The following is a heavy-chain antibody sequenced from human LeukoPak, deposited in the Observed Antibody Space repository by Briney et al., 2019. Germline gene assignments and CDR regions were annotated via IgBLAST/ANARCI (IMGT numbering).Heavy chain of an antibody. V-gene: IGHV1-8*01. Sequence: GSVKVSCKASGYTFTSYDINWVRQATGQGLEWMGWMNPNSGNTGYAQKFQGRVTMTRNTSISTAYMELSSLRSEDTAVYYCARGGDYRTKDDYWGQGTLVTVSS. CDR2: MNPNSGNT. CDR3: ARGGDYRTKDDY. D-gene: IGHD4-11*01. CDR1: GYTFTSYD. J-gene: IGHJ4*02.